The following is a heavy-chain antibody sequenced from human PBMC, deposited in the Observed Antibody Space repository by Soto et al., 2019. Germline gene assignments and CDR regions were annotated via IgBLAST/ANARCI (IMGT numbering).Heavy chain of an antibody. J-gene: IGHJ4*02. V-gene: IGHV4-4*02. Sequence: QVHLQESGPGLVKPSETLSLTCAISGGSTSSSDWWTWVRQPPGEGLEWIGEIHRDGVTNYNSSLNSRLTISLDQSRNQFSLSLTSVTAAYAAVYFCAGRPEIHPRWGQGILVPVSS. CDR3: AGRPEIHPR. CDR2: IHRDGVT. D-gene: IGHD1-26*01. CDR1: GGSTSSSDW.